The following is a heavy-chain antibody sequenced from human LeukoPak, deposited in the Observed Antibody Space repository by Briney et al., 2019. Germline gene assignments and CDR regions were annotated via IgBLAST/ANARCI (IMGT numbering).Heavy chain of an antibody. Sequence: ASVKVSCKASGYTFTGHYMHWVRQAPGQGLEWMGWINPNSGGTNYAQKFQGRVTMTRDTSISTAYMELSRLRSDDTAVYYCARGPHCSSTSCYSSWFDPWGQGTLVTVSS. CDR2: INPNSGGT. V-gene: IGHV1-2*02. J-gene: IGHJ5*02. CDR1: GYTFTGHY. D-gene: IGHD2-2*01. CDR3: ARGPHCSSTSCYSSWFDP.